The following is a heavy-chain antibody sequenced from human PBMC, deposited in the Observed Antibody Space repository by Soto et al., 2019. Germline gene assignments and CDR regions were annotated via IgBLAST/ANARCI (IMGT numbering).Heavy chain of an antibody. J-gene: IGHJ4*02. D-gene: IGHD3-16*01. V-gene: IGHV4-59*11. CDR3: ARGLSWRPYFES. Sequence: QVQLQESGPGLVKNSETLSLTCTVSGASISTQSWNWIRQAPGKGLEWIGYLSYSGSTNYNPSLKRRVTITADTSKNQDSLKLTSVTAADSAVYFCARGLSWRPYFESGGQGILVTVSS. CDR1: GASISTQS. CDR2: LSYSGST.